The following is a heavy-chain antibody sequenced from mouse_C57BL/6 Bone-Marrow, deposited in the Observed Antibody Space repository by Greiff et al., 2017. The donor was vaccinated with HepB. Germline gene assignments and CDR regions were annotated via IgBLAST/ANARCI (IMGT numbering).Heavy chain of an antibody. CDR3: ASYYYGSSPYFDY. Sequence: EVHLVESGGGLVKPGGSLKLSCAASGFTFSDYGMHWVRQAPEKGLEWVAYISSGSSTIYYADTVKGRFTISRDNAKNTLFLQMTSLRSEDTAMYYCASYYYGSSPYFDYWGQGTTLTVSS. V-gene: IGHV5-17*01. CDR2: ISSGSSTI. CDR1: GFTFSDYG. J-gene: IGHJ2*01. D-gene: IGHD1-1*01.